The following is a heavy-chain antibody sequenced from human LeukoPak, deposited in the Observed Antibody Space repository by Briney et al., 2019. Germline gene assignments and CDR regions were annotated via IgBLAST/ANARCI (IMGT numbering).Heavy chain of an antibody. CDR1: GGSFSGYY. CDR2: INHSGGT. Sequence: SETLSLTCAVYGGSFSGYYWTWIRQPPGKGLEWIGEINHSGGTKYNPSLKSRVTISVDTSKNQFSLKLSSVTAADTAMYYCARVKDPGGYYYYYYMDVWGRGTTVTVSS. D-gene: IGHD3-16*01. V-gene: IGHV4-34*01. J-gene: IGHJ6*03. CDR3: ARVKDPGGYYYYYYMDV.